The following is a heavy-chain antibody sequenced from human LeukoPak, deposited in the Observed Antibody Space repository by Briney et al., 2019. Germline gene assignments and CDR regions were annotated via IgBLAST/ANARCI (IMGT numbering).Heavy chain of an antibody. CDR1: GYTFTGYY. V-gene: IGHV1-2*02. D-gene: IGHD3-3*01. CDR3: ARSGRIFGGYFDY. J-gene: IGHJ4*02. CDR2: INPKSGGT. Sequence: ASVKVSCKASGYTFTGYYMPWVRQAPGQGLEWRGWINPKSGGTNYAQKFQGRVTMTRDTSISTAYMELSRLRSDDTAVYYCARSGRIFGGYFDYWGKGTLVTVSS.